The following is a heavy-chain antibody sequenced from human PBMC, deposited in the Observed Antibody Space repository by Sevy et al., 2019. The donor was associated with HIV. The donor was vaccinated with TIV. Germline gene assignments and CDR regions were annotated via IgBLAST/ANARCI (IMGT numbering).Heavy chain of an antibody. CDR3: ARGQGY. J-gene: IGHJ4*02. CDR1: GFTFSSYL. CDR2: INSDGSST. V-gene: IGHV3-74*01. Sequence: GGFLRLSCAASGFTFSSYLMHWVRQAPGKGPVWVSRINSDGSSTSYADSVKGRFTISRDNARNTLYLEMNSLRSEDTAVYYCARGQGYWGQGTLVTVSS.